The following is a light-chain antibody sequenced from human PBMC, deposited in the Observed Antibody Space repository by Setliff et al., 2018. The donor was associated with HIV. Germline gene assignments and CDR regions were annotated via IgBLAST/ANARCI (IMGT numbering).Light chain of an antibody. CDR3: QSFDNSLSSPV. V-gene: IGLV1-40*01. Sequence: QSVLTQPPSVSGAPDQRVTISCVGSNSNIGAGYGVHWYRQIPGAAPELLIFADNSRPSGVPHRFSASKSGTSASLAITWLETEDEATYYCQSFDNSLSSPVFGGGTQLTVL. CDR2: ADN. CDR1: NSNIGAGYG. J-gene: IGLJ3*02.